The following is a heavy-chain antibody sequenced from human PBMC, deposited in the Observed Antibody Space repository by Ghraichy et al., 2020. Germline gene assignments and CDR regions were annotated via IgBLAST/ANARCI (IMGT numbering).Heavy chain of an antibody. V-gene: IGHV4-59*01. D-gene: IGHD6-13*01. Sequence: SETLSLTCTVSGGSISSYYWSWIRQPPGKGLEWIGYIYYSGSTNYNPSLKSRVTISVDTSKNQFSLKLSSVTAADTAVYYCARADSSSWYKEAFDIWGQGTMVTVSS. CDR3: ARADSSSWYKEAFDI. CDR2: IYYSGST. J-gene: IGHJ3*02. CDR1: GGSISSYY.